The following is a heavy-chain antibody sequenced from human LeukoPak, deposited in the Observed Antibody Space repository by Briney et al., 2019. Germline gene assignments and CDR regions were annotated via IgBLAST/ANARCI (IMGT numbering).Heavy chain of an antibody. D-gene: IGHD1-14*01. J-gene: IGHJ4*02. V-gene: IGHV3-11*01. CDR2: ISGDGSTI. CDR3: ARRTGHSYFDY. Sequence: GGSLRLSCAASGFMFSDYYVSWIRQSPGKGLEWISYISGDGSTIFFADSLKGRFTISRDNAENSVFLQIDSLRVEDTATYYCARRTGHSYFDYWGQGILVTVSS. CDR1: GFMFSDYY.